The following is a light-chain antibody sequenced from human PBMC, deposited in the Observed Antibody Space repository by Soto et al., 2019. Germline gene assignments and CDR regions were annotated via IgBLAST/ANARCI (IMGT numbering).Light chain of an antibody. Sequence: DIQMTQSPSSLSASVGDRVTITCRASQSIINYLNWYQLRPGKAPRLLIYAASSLQSGVPSRFTGGGSGPHFTLTISKLQPEDSATYCCQQGFTTPLTFGGGTKVEIK. CDR1: QSIINY. V-gene: IGKV1-39*01. CDR2: AAS. J-gene: IGKJ4*01. CDR3: QQGFTTPLT.